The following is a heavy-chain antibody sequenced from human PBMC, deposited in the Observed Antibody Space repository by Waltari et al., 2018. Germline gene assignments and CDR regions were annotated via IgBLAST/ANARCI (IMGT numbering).Heavy chain of an antibody. J-gene: IGHJ4*02. D-gene: IGHD6-13*01. V-gene: IGHV1-8*01. CDR3: ARGDISSAAAGTGDY. CDR1: GYTFTSYD. CDR2: MNPNSGNT. Sequence: QVQLVQSGAEVKKPGASVKVSCKASGYTFTSYDINWVRQATGQGLEWMGWMNPNSGNTGYAQNFQGRGTMTMNTSISTAYMELSSLRSEDTAVYYCARGDISSAAAGTGDYWGQGTLVTVSS.